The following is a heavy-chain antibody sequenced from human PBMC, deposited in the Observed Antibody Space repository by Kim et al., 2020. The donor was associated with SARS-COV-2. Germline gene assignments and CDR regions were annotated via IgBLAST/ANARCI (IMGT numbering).Heavy chain of an antibody. CDR2: ISYDGSNK. D-gene: IGHD4-17*01. J-gene: IGHJ4*02. CDR3: AKIFSRAVTTDFDY. Sequence: GGSLRLSCAASGFTFSSYGMHWVRQAPGKGLEWVAVISYDGSNKYYADSVKGRFTISRDNSKNTLYLQMNSLRAEDTAVYYCAKIFSRAVTTDFDYWGQG. CDR1: GFTFSSYG. V-gene: IGHV3-30*18.